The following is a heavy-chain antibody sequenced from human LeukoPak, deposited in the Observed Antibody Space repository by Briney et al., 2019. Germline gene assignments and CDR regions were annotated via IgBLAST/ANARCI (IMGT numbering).Heavy chain of an antibody. V-gene: IGHV3-23*01. Sequence: GGSLRLSCAASGFTFSSYAMSWVRQAPGKGLEWVSAISGSGGSTYYADSVKGRFTISRDNSKNTLYLQMNSLRAEDTAVYYCAKVTAYYDFWSGYYWFDPWGQGTLVTVSS. CDR2: ISGSGGST. CDR1: GFTFSSYA. D-gene: IGHD3-3*01. CDR3: AKVTAYYDFWSGYYWFDP. J-gene: IGHJ5*02.